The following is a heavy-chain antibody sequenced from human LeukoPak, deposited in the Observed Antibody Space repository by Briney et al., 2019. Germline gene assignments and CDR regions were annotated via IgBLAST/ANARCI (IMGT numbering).Heavy chain of an antibody. CDR2: IIPIFGTA. J-gene: IGHJ6*03. CDR3: ATRNWPEYCSGGSCYSYYYYMDV. V-gene: IGHV1-69*13. Sequence: RASVKVSCKASGGTFSSYAISWVRQAPGQGLEWMGRIIPIFGTANYAQKFQGRVTITADESTSTAYMELSSLRSEDTAVYYCATRNWPEYCSGGSCYSYYYYMDVWGKGTTVTVSS. D-gene: IGHD2-15*01. CDR1: GGTFSSYA.